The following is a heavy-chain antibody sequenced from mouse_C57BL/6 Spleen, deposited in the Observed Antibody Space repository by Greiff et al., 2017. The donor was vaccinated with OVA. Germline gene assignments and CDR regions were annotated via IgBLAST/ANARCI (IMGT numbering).Heavy chain of an antibody. CDR3: ARITTGVATWYLDV. J-gene: IGHJ1*03. CDR2: IDPSDGYT. Sequence: VQLQQPGAELVKPGASVKLSCKASGYTFTSYWMQWVKQRPGQGLEWIGEIDPSDGYTNYNQKFKGKATLTVDTSSSTAYMQLSSLPSEDSAVEYCARITTGVATWYLDVWGTGTTVTVSS. V-gene: IGHV1-50*01. D-gene: IGHD1-1*01. CDR1: GYTFTSYW.